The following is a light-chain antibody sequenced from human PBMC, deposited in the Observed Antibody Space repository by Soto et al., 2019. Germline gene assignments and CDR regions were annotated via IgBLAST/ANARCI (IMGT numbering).Light chain of an antibody. CDR2: DVS. CDR3: CSYAGSHFL. Sequence: QPALTQPRSVSGSPGQSVTISCTGTSSDVGGYNYVSWYQQHPGKVPKLMIYDVSQRPSGVPDRFSGSKSGNTASLTISGLQAEDEADYYCCSYAGSHFLFGGGTKVTVL. J-gene: IGLJ2*01. V-gene: IGLV2-11*01. CDR1: SSDVGGYNY.